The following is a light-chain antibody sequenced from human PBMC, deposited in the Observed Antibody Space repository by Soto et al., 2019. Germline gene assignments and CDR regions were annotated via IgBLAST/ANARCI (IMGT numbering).Light chain of an antibody. CDR1: QSITGY. J-gene: IGKJ2*01. CDR2: AAS. V-gene: IGKV1-39*01. CDR3: QQSLGIPYT. Sequence: DIQMTQSPSSLSASVGDRVTITCRASQSITGYLNWDQQKPGKAPKLLIYAASSLQSGVPSRFSGSGSGTDFTLTISSLQRDDFATYFCQQSLGIPYTFGQGTRLETK.